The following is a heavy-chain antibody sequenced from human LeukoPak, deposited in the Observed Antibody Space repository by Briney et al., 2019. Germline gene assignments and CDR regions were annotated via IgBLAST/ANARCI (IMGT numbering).Heavy chain of an antibody. CDR3: ARGRFGYTGSYYVY. D-gene: IGHD1-26*01. CDR1: GYTFTSYY. Sequence: GASVKVSCKASGYTFTSYYMHWVRQAPGQGPEWMGTINPSGDSTSYAQRFQGRVTLTRGTSTSTVYMELSSPGSEDTAVYYCARGRFGYTGSYYVYWGQGTLVTVSS. V-gene: IGHV1-46*01. CDR2: INPSGDST. J-gene: IGHJ4*02.